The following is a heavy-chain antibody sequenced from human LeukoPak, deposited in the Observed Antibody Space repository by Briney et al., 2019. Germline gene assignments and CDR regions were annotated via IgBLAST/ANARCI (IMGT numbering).Heavy chain of an antibody. Sequence: PSETLSLTCAVYGGSFSGDYWNWIRQPPGKGLEWIGEINHSGSTNSNPSLKSRVTISVDRSKNQFSLKLSSVTAADTAVYYCAGRLRYSSGWYYFDSWGQGTLVTVSS. CDR3: AGRLRYSSGWYYFDS. J-gene: IGHJ4*02. CDR1: GGSFSGDY. V-gene: IGHV4-34*01. CDR2: INHSGST. D-gene: IGHD6-19*01.